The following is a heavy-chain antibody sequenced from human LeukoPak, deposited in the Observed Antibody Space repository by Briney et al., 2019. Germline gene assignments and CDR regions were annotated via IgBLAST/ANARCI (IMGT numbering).Heavy chain of an antibody. CDR2: VYSGGNT. D-gene: IGHD3-16*01. CDR3: AREPPGGGFDY. Sequence: GGSLRLSCTASGFTVSSDYMSWVRQAPGKGLEWVSVVYSGGNTYYADSVKGRFTISRDNSKNTLYLQMNSLTAEDTAVYYCAREPPGGGFDYWGQGTRVSVSS. CDR1: GFTVSSDY. J-gene: IGHJ4*02. V-gene: IGHV3-66*01.